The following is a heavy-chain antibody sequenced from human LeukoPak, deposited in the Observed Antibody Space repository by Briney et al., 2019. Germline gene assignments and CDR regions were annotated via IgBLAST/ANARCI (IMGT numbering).Heavy chain of an antibody. Sequence: SETLSLTCSVSGVSMTGYYWSWIRQAPGKAPEWIGYIYSSGSTNYNPSLNSRVTMSLDASKNQFSLKLTFVTAADTAVYYCATRPAGGSWYGVFDFWGRGTLVTVSS. CDR1: GVSMTGYY. CDR2: IYSSGST. D-gene: IGHD3-10*01. V-gene: IGHV4-59*01. CDR3: ATRPAGGSWYGVFDF. J-gene: IGHJ4*01.